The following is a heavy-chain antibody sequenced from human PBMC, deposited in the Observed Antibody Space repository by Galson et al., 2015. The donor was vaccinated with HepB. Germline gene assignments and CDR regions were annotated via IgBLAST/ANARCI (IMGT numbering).Heavy chain of an antibody. J-gene: IGHJ6*02. CDR2: IYPGDSDT. V-gene: IGHV5-51*01. CDR3: ARRTTGTHYYYGMDV. CDR1: GYSFTSYW. Sequence: QSGAEVKKPGESLKISCKGSGYSFTSYWIGWVRQMPGKGLEWMGIIYPGDSDTRYSPSFQGQVTISADKSISTAYLQWSSLKASDTAMYYCARRTTGTHYYYGMDVWGQGTTVTVSS. D-gene: IGHD1-1*01.